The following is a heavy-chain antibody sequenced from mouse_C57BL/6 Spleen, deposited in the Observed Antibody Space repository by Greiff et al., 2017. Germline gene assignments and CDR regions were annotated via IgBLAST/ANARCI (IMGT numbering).Heavy chain of an antibody. D-gene: IGHD1-1*01. Sequence: VQLQQSGAELVRPGASVKLSCTASGFNIKDYYMHWVKQRPEQGLEWIGRIDPEDGDTEYAPKFQGKATMTADTSSNTAYLQLSSLTSEDTAVYYCSITTGGADWYFDVWGTGTTVTVSS. CDR3: SITTGGADWYFDV. CDR1: GFNIKDYY. CDR2: IDPEDGDT. V-gene: IGHV14-1*01. J-gene: IGHJ1*03.